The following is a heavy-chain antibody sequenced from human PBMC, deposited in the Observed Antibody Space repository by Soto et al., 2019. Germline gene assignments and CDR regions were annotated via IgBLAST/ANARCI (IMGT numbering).Heavy chain of an antibody. V-gene: IGHV3-23*01. D-gene: IGHD5-18*01. CDR1: GFTFSSYA. Sequence: EVQLLESGGGLVQPGGSLRLSCAASGFTFSSYAMSWVRQAPGKGLEWVSAISGSGGSTYYADSVKGRFTISRDNSKNTLYLQMNSLRAEDTAVYYCAKDRTLRELWLVSLLDYWGQGTLVTVSS. CDR3: AKDRTLRELWLVSLLDY. CDR2: ISGSGGST. J-gene: IGHJ4*02.